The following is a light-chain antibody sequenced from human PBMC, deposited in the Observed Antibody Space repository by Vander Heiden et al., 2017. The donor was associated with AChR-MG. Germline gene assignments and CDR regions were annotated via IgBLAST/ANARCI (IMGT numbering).Light chain of an antibody. CDR3: AAWDDSLNGHFV. V-gene: IGLV1-44*01. Sequence: QSVLTQPPPASGTPGQRVTISCSGSSSNIGSNTVNWYQQLPGTAPKLLIYSNNQRPSGVPDRFSGSKSGPSASLAISGRQSEDEADYYCAAWDDSLNGHFVFGTGTKVTVL. CDR2: SNN. CDR1: SSNIGSNT. J-gene: IGLJ1*01.